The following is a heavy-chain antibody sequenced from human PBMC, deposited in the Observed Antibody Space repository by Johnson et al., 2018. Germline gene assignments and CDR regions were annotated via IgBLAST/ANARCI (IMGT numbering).Heavy chain of an antibody. CDR3: VKDSRWRSAWYFSRFQD. J-gene: IGHJ1*01. CDR1: GFTFSSYA. D-gene: IGHD6-19*01. V-gene: IGHV3-30-3*01. CDR2: ISYDGSNK. Sequence: QVQLVQSGGGVVQPGRSLRLSCAASGFTFSSYAMHWVRQAPGKGLEWVAVISYDGSNKYYADSVKGRFTISRDNAKNSLYLQMNSLRAEDTALYYCVKDSRWRSAWYFSRFQDWGQGTLVTVSS.